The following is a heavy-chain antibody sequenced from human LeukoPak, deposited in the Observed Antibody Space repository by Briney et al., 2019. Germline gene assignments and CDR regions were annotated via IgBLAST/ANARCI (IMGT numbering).Heavy chain of an antibody. D-gene: IGHD2-2*01. Sequence: GRSLRLSCAASGFTFSSYSMNWVRQAPGKGLEWVSSISSSSSYIYYADSVKGRFTISRDNAKNSLYLQMNSLRAEDTAVYYCARDPHCSSTSCFFDYWGQGTLVTVSS. CDR2: ISSSSSYI. J-gene: IGHJ4*02. V-gene: IGHV3-21*01. CDR3: ARDPHCSSTSCFFDY. CDR1: GFTFSSYS.